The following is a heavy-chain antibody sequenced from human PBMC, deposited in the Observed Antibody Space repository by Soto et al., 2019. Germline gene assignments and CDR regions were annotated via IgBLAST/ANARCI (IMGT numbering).Heavy chain of an antibody. V-gene: IGHV3-15*01. CDR3: TTVGGRGSGSYYQFQH. J-gene: IGHJ1*01. Sequence: GGSLRLSCAASGFTFSNAWTSWVRQVPGKGLEWVGRIKTKTAAGTTDYAAPVKGRFTISRDDSKNTLYLQMNSLQIEDTAVYYCTTVGGRGSGSYYQFQHWGPGTLVTVSS. D-gene: IGHD3-10*01. CDR1: GFTFSNAW. CDR2: IKTKTAAGTT.